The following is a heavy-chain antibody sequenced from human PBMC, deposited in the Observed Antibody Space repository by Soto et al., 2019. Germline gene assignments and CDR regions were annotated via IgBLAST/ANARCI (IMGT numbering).Heavy chain of an antibody. CDR1: GFIFSSHD. D-gene: IGHD2-21*01. CDR3: ARGTAISY. CDR2: IRAVVGTT. J-gene: IGHJ4*02. Sequence: EVQLLESGGGFVQPGGSLRLSCAASGFIFSSHDMTWVRQAPGKGLEWVSVIRAVVGTTYYADSVRGRFTISRDNSKSTLYLEMNSLRAEDTAVYYCARGTAISYWGQGTLVTVSS. V-gene: IGHV3-23*01.